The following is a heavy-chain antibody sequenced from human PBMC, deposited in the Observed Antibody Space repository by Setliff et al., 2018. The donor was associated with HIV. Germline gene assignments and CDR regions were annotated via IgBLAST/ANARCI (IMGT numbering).Heavy chain of an antibody. CDR2: SNPNSGAT. V-gene: IGHV1-2*02. Sequence: GASVKVSCKASGYTFTGHYIHWVRQAPGQGPEWMGWSNPNSGATHYAQKFQGRVTMTRDTSTNTAYMEVRSLRSDDTAVYYCARNSFPVGVTGTGPLFDYWGQGTLVTVSS. CDR3: ARNSFPVGVTGTGPLFDY. J-gene: IGHJ4*02. CDR1: GYTFTGHY. D-gene: IGHD6-19*01.